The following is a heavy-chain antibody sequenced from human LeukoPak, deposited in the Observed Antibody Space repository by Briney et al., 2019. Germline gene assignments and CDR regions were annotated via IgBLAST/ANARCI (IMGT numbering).Heavy chain of an antibody. Sequence: GGSLRLSCAASGFTFSSYWMNWVRQAPGKGLEWVASINQDGSEKYYLDSVKGRFTISRDNAKNSLYLQMNSLRAEDTAVYYCARFDVDTATVFDYWGQGTLVTVSS. J-gene: IGHJ4*02. CDR3: ARFDVDTATVFDY. CDR2: INQDGSEK. V-gene: IGHV3-7*01. D-gene: IGHD5-18*01. CDR1: GFTFSSYW.